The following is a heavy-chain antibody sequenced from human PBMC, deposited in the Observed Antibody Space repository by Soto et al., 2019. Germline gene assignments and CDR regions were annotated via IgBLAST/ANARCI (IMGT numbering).Heavy chain of an antibody. D-gene: IGHD5-12*01. CDR2: INHSGST. CDR1: GGSFSGYY. Sequence: SETLSLTCAVYGGSFSGYYWSWIRQPPGKGLEWIGEINHSGSTNYNPSLKSRVTISVDTSKNQFSLKLSSVTAADTAVYYCARGNGATIYYYYYYMDVWGKGTTVTVSS. J-gene: IGHJ6*03. CDR3: ARGNGATIYYYYYYMDV. V-gene: IGHV4-34*01.